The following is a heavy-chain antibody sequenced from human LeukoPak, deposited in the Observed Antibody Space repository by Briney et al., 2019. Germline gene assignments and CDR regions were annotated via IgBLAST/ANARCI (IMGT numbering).Heavy chain of an antibody. CDR2: INHNGNVN. Sequence: GGSLRLSCAASGFSFSSYGMTWVRQAPGKGLEWVASINHNGNVNYYVDSVKGRFTISRDNAKNSLYLQMSNLRAEDTAVYFCARGGGLDVWGQGATVTVSS. CDR3: ARGGGLDV. V-gene: IGHV3-7*03. CDR1: GFSFSSYG. J-gene: IGHJ6*02. D-gene: IGHD3-16*01.